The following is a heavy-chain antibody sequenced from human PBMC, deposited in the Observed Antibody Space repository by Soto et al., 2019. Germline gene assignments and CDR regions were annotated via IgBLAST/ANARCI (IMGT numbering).Heavy chain of an antibody. CDR1: GFTFSSYA. D-gene: IGHD2-2*01. V-gene: IGHV3-23*01. Sequence: EVQLLESGGGLVQPGGSLRLSCAASGFTFSSYAMSWVRQAPGKGLEWVSAISGSGGSTYYADSVKGRFTISRDNSKNTLYLQMNSLRAEDTAVYYCAKDLSIVVVPAARVTPSLHYYYYGMDVWGQGTTVTVSS. CDR3: AKDLSIVVVPAARVTPSLHYYYYGMDV. CDR2: ISGSGGST. J-gene: IGHJ6*02.